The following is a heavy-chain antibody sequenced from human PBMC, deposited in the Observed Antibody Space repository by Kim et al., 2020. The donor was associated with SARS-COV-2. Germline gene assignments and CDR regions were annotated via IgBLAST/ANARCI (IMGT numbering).Heavy chain of an antibody. Sequence: SVKVSCKASGGTFSSYAISWVRQAPGQGLEWMGGIIPIFGTANYAQKFQGRVTITADKSTSTAYMELSSLRSEDTAVYYCARQWDYYYYGMDVWGQGTTVTVSS. D-gene: IGHD2-8*01. CDR3: ARQWDYYYYGMDV. V-gene: IGHV1-69*06. J-gene: IGHJ6*02. CDR2: IIPIFGTA. CDR1: GGTFSSYA.